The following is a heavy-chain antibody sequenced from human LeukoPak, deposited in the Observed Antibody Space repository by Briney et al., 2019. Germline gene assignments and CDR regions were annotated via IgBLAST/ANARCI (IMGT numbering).Heavy chain of an antibody. J-gene: IGHJ2*01. CDR1: GFTFSSYA. Sequence: PGGSLRLSCAASGFTFSSYAMNWVRQAPGKGLEWVSSISGGSNNINYAGSVKGRFTTSRDNSQNTLYLQMSSLRADDTVVYYCAKDQGTAIFGMIIPDWYFDLWGRGTLVTVSS. CDR3: AKDQGTAIFGMIIPDWYFDL. D-gene: IGHD3-3*01. CDR2: ISGGSNNI. V-gene: IGHV3-23*01.